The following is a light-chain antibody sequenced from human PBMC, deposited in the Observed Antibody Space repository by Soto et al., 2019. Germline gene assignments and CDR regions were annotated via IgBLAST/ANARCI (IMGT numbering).Light chain of an antibody. CDR1: LSVKSNY. CDR3: QQYGSSPLT. V-gene: IGKV3-20*01. Sequence: EIVLTQSPGTLSLSPGERATLSCRASLSVKSNYLAWYQQKPGQAPRLIIYGASSRATGIPDRFSGSGSGTDFTLTISRLEPEDFAVYYCQQYGSSPLTFGGGTKVEIK. J-gene: IGKJ4*01. CDR2: GAS.